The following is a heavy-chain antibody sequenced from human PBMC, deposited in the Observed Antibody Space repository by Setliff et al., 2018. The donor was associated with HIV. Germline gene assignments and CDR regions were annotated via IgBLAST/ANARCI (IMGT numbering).Heavy chain of an antibody. CDR3: AKARSEYQLMPWYYYMDV. V-gene: IGHV3-30*18. D-gene: IGHD6-6*01. CDR2: MLYDGSDR. J-gene: IGHJ6*03. CDR1: GFSLSNYG. Sequence: PGESLKISCVASGFSLSNYGMHWVRQAPGKGLEWVAVMLYDGSDRYYADSVKGRFTISRDNSKKTLYLQMNSLRPEDTAVYHCAKARSEYQLMPWYYYMDVWGQGTTVTVSS.